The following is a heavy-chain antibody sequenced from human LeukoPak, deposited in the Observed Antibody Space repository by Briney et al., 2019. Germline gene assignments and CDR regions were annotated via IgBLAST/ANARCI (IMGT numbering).Heavy chain of an antibody. CDR3: AKPSSSWYVSYFDY. CDR2: ISYDGSNE. CDR1: GFTFSSYV. V-gene: IGHV3-30*04. J-gene: IGHJ4*02. Sequence: GGSLRLSCAASGFTFSSYVMHWVRQAPGKGLEWVAIISYDGSNEYYADFVKGRFTISRDNSKNTLYLQMNSLRAEDTAVYYCAKPSSSWYVSYFDYWGQGTLVTVSS. D-gene: IGHD6-13*01.